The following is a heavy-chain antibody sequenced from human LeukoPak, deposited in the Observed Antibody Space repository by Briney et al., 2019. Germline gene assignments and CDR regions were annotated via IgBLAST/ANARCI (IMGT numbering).Heavy chain of an antibody. J-gene: IGHJ6*02. V-gene: IGHV3-48*03. Sequence: GGSLRLSCAASGFTFSSYHMNWVRQAPGKGLEWVSYISISGDNIYYADSVKGRFTISRDNAKSSLYLQMNSLRAEDTAVYHCAGDGTTVTTNYFYAMDVWGQGTTVTVSS. CDR1: GFTFSSYH. CDR2: ISISGDNI. CDR3: AGDGTTVTTNYFYAMDV. D-gene: IGHD4-17*01.